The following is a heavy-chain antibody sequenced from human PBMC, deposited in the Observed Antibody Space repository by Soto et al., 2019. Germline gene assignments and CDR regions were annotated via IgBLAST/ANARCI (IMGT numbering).Heavy chain of an antibody. D-gene: IGHD6-13*01. CDR2: MNPNSGNT. Sequence: QVQLVQSGAEVKKPGASVKVSCKASGYTFTSYDINWVRQATGQGLEWMGWMNPNSGNTGYAQKFQGRVTMTRNTSISTAYMELSSLRSEDTAVYYCVVSRESAAAIGWFNWGQGTLVTVSS. CDR3: VVSRESAAAIGWFN. V-gene: IGHV1-8*01. J-gene: IGHJ4*02. CDR1: GYTFTSYD.